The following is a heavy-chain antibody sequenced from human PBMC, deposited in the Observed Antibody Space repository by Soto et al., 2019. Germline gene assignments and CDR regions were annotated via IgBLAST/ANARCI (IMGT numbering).Heavy chain of an antibody. V-gene: IGHV3-73*01. D-gene: IGHD2-2*01. Sequence: GGSLILSCAASGFTFSCSAMHWVRQASGKGLEWVGRIRSKANSYATAYAASVKGRFTISRDNSKNTLYLQMNSLRAEDTAVYYCAKDRGQYQHWYWGQGTLVTVSS. CDR2: IRSKANSYAT. J-gene: IGHJ4*02. CDR1: GFTFSCSA. CDR3: AKDRGQYQHWY.